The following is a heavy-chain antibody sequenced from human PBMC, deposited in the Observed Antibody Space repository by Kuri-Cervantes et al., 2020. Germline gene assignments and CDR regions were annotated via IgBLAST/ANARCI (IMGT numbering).Heavy chain of an antibody. CDR1: GFTFSSYA. CDR2: ISYDGSNK. J-gene: IGHJ4*02. Sequence: GGSLRLSCAASGFTFSSYAMHWVRQAPGKGLEWVAVISYDGSNKYYADSVKGRFTISRDNSQNTLYLQMNSLRSEDTAVYYCAKELGSGKFDYWGQGTLVTVSS. CDR3: AKELGSGKFDY. D-gene: IGHD3-10*01. V-gene: IGHV3-30-3*01.